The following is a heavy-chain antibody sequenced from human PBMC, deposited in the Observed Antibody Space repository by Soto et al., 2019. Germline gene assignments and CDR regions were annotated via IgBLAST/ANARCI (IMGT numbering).Heavy chain of an antibody. CDR2: IIPLFGTA. CDR1: GGIFSSNT. V-gene: IGHV1-69*06. J-gene: IGHJ4*02. CDR3: ASKAACGGDCYAFDS. Sequence: QVYLVQSGAEVKKPGSSVKISCKASGGIFSSNTINWVRQAAGQGLEWMGGIIPLFGTANYAEKFQGRVTITADKSTKTEYIELTSLSSEDTAVYYCASKAACGGDCYAFDSWGQGTLVTVSS. D-gene: IGHD2-21*02.